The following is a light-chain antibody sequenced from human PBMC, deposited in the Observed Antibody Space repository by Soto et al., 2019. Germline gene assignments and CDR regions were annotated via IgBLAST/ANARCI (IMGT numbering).Light chain of an antibody. Sequence: DIQMTQSPSSLSAAVGDRVTITCRACHSIISYLHWYQQKPGKAPKLLIYAASSLQSGVPSRFSGSGSGTDFTLTISSLQPEDFATYYCQQSYRTPLTFGGGTKVEIK. V-gene: IGKV1-39*01. CDR1: HSIISY. CDR3: QQSYRTPLT. CDR2: AAS. J-gene: IGKJ4*01.